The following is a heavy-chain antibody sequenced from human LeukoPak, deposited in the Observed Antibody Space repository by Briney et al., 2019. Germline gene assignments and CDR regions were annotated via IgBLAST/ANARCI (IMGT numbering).Heavy chain of an antibody. V-gene: IGHV3-23*01. Sequence: GGSLRLSCAASGFTFSSYAMSWVRQAPGKGLEWVSAISGSGGSTYYADSVKGRFTISRDNSKNTLYLQMNSLRAEDTAVYYCAKDKSSGWGLNWFDPWGQGTLVTVSS. CDR3: AKDKSSGWGLNWFDP. CDR1: GFTFSSYA. CDR2: ISGSGGST. J-gene: IGHJ5*02. D-gene: IGHD6-19*01.